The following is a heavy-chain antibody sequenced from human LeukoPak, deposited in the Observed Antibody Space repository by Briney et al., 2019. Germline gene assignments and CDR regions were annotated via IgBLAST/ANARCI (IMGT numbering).Heavy chain of an antibody. J-gene: IGHJ3*02. Sequence: PGGSLRLSCAASGCTFISYWMHWVRQSPGKGLVWVSRVDGDGSSTSYTDSVNDRSTISRDNAKHTAHLQISSMRAEDSAVYYCAKCGRKWDDSFYIWSQGTLVSVSS. D-gene: IGHD1-26*01. CDR1: GCTFISYW. CDR2: VDGDGSST. V-gene: IGHV3-74*01. CDR3: AKCGRKWDDSFYI.